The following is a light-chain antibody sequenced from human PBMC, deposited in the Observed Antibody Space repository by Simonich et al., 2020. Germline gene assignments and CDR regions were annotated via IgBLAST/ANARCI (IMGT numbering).Light chain of an antibody. CDR3: QSYDSSLSGWV. CDR2: GNS. J-gene: IGLJ3*02. V-gene: IGLV1-40*01. CDR1: SSNIGAGYD. Sequence: QSVLTQPPSVSGAPGQRVTISCTGSSSNIGAGYDVHWYQQLPGTAPKLLIYGNSNRPSGVPDRCSASKSGTSASLAITGLQAEDEADYYCQSYDSSLSGWVFGGGTKLTVL.